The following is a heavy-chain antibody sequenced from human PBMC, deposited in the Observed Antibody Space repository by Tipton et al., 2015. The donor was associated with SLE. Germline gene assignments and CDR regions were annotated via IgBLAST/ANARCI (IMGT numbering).Heavy chain of an antibody. D-gene: IGHD6-13*01. CDR2: INHSGST. CDR1: GGSFSAYY. CDR3: ARDGIAAAGTEG. Sequence: TLSLTCAVYGGSFSAYYWSWIRQPPGKGLEWIGEINHSGSTNCNPSLKSRVTISVDTSKNQFSLKLSSVTAADTAVYYCARDGIAAAGTEGWGQGTMVTVSS. J-gene: IGHJ3*01. V-gene: IGHV4-34*01.